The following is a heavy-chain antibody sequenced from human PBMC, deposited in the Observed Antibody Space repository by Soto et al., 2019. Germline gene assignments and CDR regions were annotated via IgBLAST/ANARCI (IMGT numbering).Heavy chain of an antibody. J-gene: IGHJ4*02. V-gene: IGHV3-30-3*01. CDR1: GFTFSNYA. D-gene: IGHD2-21*02. CDR3: ARERRGGNSGYYLDY. CDR2: ISSDGNNK. Sequence: QLQLVESGGGVVQPGRSLRLSCAASGFTFSNYAMHWVRQAPGKGLEWVTVISSDGNNKYYADSVKGRFTISRDNSKNTLYLQVISLRAEDTAVYYCARERRGGNSGYYLDYWGQGTLVTVSS.